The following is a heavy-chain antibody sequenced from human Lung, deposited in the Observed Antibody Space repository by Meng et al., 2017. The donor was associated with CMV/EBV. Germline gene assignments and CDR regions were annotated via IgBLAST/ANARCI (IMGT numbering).Heavy chain of an antibody. CDR2: IYYSGST. V-gene: IGHV4-30-4*08. CDR1: GGSISSGDYY. CDR3: ARALDTAMVTFDY. J-gene: IGHJ4*02. Sequence: QGQPQEPGPGLVKPSPTLSLTCTVSGGSISSGDYYWSWIRQPPGKGLEWIGYIYYSGSTYYNPSLKSRVTISVDTSKNQFSLKLSSVTAADTAVYYCARALDTAMVTFDYWGQGTLVTVSS. D-gene: IGHD5-18*01.